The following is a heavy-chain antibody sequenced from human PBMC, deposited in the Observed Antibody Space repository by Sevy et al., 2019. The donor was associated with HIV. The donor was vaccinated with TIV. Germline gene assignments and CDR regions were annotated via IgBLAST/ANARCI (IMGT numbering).Heavy chain of an antibody. CDR2: INHSGST. Sequence: SETLSLTCAVYGGSFSGYYWSWIRQPPGKGLEWMGEINHSGSTNYNPTLKSRVTISVDTSKNQYSLKLSSVTAADTAVYYCAGELRFLEWLPPEIYGMDVWGQGTTVTVSS. V-gene: IGHV4-34*01. CDR3: AGELRFLEWLPPEIYGMDV. CDR1: GGSFSGYY. J-gene: IGHJ6*02. D-gene: IGHD3-3*01.